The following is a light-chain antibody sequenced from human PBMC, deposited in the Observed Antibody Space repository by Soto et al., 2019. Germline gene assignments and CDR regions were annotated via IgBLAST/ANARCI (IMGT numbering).Light chain of an antibody. Sequence: QTVVTQAPSFSVSPGRTVTLTCGLSSGSVSTSYYTSWYQQTPGQAPRTLIYSTNNRSSGVPDRFSGSILGNKAALTISGAQAEDEADYYCVLYTCSGIWVFGGGTQLTVL. J-gene: IGLJ2*01. CDR1: SGSVSTSYY. CDR3: VLYTCSGIWV. V-gene: IGLV8-61*01. CDR2: STN.